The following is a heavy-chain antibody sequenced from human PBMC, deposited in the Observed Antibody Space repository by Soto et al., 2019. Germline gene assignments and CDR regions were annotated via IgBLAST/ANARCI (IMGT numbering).Heavy chain of an antibody. CDR1: GGSISIGGIY. CDR3: ARSKPIDYARQQGGYYYGTDV. J-gene: IGHJ6*02. V-gene: IGHV4-31*03. CDR2: IYYSGST. Sequence: SLTLSCTVSGGSISIGGIYWGWIRQHPGTGLEWLGYIYYSGSTYYNPSLKRRVTISLDTSKTQFSLTLSSRTAADTAVYYCARSKPIDYARQQGGYYYGTDVRGPATAATVSS. D-gene: IGHD4-17*01.